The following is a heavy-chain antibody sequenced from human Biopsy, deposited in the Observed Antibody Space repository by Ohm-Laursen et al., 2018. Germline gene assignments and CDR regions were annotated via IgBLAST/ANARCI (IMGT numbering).Heavy chain of an antibody. CDR3: VRGVDYYDPYHYYALDV. V-gene: IGHV4-34*01. CDR2: INHSGRT. D-gene: IGHD3-22*01. CDR1: GESFNGYY. J-gene: IGHJ6*02. Sequence: SEILSLTCVVYGESFNGYYWSWIRQTPGKGLEWIGEINHSGRTNYNPSLKSRVTISVDTSKNQFSLKVRSVTAADTAVYYCVRGVDYYDPYHYYALDVWGQGTTVTVSS.